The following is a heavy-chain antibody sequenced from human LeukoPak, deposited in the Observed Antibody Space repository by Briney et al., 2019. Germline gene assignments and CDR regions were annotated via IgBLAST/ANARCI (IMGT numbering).Heavy chain of an antibody. J-gene: IGHJ4*02. V-gene: IGHV1-2*02. D-gene: IGHD2-15*01. CDR2: INPNSGGT. CDR3: AREEILRGYYFDY. CDR1: GYTFTGYY. Sequence: VSVKVSCKASGYTFTGYYMHWVRQAPGQGLEWMGWINPNSGGTNYAQKFQGRVTMTRDTSISTAYMELSRLRSDDTAVYYCAREEILRGYYFDYWGQGTLVTVSS.